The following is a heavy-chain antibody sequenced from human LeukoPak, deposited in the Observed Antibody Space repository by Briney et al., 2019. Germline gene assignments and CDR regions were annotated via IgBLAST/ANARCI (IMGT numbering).Heavy chain of an antibody. D-gene: IGHD2-15*01. CDR2: ISSSSSYI. V-gene: IGHV3-21*01. Sequence: GGSLRLSCAASGFTFSSYSMNWVRQAPGKGLEWVSSISSSSSYIYYADSVKGRFTISRDNAKNSLYLQMNSLRAEDTAVYYCARDQAVYCSGGSCYRELANAFDIWGQGTMVTVSS. CDR1: GFTFSSYS. J-gene: IGHJ3*02. CDR3: ARDQAVYCSGGSCYRELANAFDI.